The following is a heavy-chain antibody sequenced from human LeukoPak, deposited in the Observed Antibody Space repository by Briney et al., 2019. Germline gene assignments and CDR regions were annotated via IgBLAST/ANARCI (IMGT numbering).Heavy chain of an antibody. V-gene: IGHV1-2*02. Sequence: GASVKVSCKASGYTFTGYYMHWVRQAPGQGLEWMGWINPNSGGTNYAQKFQGRVTMTRDTSISTAYMELSRLRSDDTAVYYCAREGDGVTAMGGFDYWGQGTLVTVSP. CDR1: GYTFTGYY. CDR3: AREGDGVTAMGGFDY. D-gene: IGHD5-18*01. CDR2: INPNSGGT. J-gene: IGHJ4*02.